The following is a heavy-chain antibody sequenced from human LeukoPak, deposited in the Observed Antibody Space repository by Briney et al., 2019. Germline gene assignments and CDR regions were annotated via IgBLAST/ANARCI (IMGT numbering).Heavy chain of an antibody. Sequence: GESLKISCKGSGYSFTSNWIGWVRQAPGKGLEWISFIRSKAYHETIQYAASVKGRFTISRDDSKSIAYLQMNSLKTEDTAVYFCTRGLGTFDYWGQGTLVTVSS. V-gene: IGHV3-49*02. J-gene: IGHJ4*02. CDR3: TRGLGTFDY. D-gene: IGHD7-27*01. CDR2: IRSKAYHETI. CDR1: GYSFTSNW.